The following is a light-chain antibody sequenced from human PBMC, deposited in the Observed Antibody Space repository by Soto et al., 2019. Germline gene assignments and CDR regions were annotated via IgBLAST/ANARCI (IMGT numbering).Light chain of an antibody. CDR3: QQYGSSLYT. V-gene: IGKV3-20*01. J-gene: IGKJ2*01. Sequence: EIVLTQSPGTLSLSPGERVILSCRASQSIASTYLTWYQQKPGQAPRLLIYGASRRATGIPDRFSGSGSGTDFSLTISRLAPEDFAVYYCQQYGSSLYTFGQGTKLEIK. CDR1: QSIASTY. CDR2: GAS.